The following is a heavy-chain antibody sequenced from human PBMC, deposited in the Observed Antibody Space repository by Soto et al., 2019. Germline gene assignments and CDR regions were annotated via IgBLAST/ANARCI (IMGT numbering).Heavy chain of an antibody. CDR2: VYHNRGT. J-gene: IGHJ4*02. CDR3: ASSHAGAHITAAVH. CDR1: GGSISSSGYS. Sequence: QLQLQESGSGLVKPSQTLSLTCAVSGGSISSSGYSWNWIRQPPGKGLEWVGYVYHNRGTYYNPSLKSRVTISVDRSKNQFSLKRSSVPAADTAVYYCASSHAGAHITAAVHWGQGTLVTVSS. V-gene: IGHV4-30-2*01. D-gene: IGHD6-13*01.